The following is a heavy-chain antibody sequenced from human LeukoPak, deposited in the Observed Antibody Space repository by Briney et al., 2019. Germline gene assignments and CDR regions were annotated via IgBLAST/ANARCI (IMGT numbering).Heavy chain of an antibody. J-gene: IGHJ5*02. CDR3: ARVGYCSSTSCYDWFDP. D-gene: IGHD2-2*01. V-gene: IGHV1-69*05. Sequence: SVTVSCKSSGGTFSSYAISWVRQAPGQGLEWMGGIIPIFGTANYAQKFQGRVTITTDESTSTDYMELSSMRSEDTAVYYCARVGYCSSTSCYDWFDPWGQGTLVTVSS. CDR2: IIPIFGTA. CDR1: GGTFSSYA.